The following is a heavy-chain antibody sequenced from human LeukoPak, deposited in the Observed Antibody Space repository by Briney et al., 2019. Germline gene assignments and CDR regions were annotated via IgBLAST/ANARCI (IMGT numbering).Heavy chain of an antibody. CDR3: AREGRAGIVVVPAAIPHITNRIDY. D-gene: IGHD2-2*01. CDR2: IIPILGIA. CDR1: GGTFSSYA. J-gene: IGHJ4*02. Sequence: ATVKVSCKASGGTFSSYAISWVRQAPGQGLEWMGRIIPILGIANYAQKFQGRVTITADKSTSTAYMELSSLRSEDTAVYYCAREGRAGIVVVPAAIPHITNRIDYWGQGTLVTVSS. V-gene: IGHV1-69*04.